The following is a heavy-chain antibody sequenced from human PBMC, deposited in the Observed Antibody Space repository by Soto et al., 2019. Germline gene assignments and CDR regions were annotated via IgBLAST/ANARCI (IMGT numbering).Heavy chain of an antibody. CDR3: ASYEHYYDSSGYPPSFDY. Sequence: GASVKVSCKASGGTFSSYTISGVRQAPGQGLEWMGRIIPILGIANYAQKFQGRVTITADKSTSTAYMELSGLRSEDTAVYYCASYEHYYDSSGYPPSFDYWGQGTLVTVSS. D-gene: IGHD3-22*01. V-gene: IGHV1-69*02. J-gene: IGHJ4*02. CDR2: IIPILGIA. CDR1: GGTFSSYT.